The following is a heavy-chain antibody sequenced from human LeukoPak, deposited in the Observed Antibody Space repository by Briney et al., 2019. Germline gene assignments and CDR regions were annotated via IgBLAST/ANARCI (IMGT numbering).Heavy chain of an antibody. CDR2: IYYSGST. CDR3: ARGSGYSSGWYPGDFDY. J-gene: IGHJ4*02. V-gene: IGHV4-59*12. Sequence: SETLSLTCTVSGGSISSYYWSWIRQTPGKGLEWIGYIYYSGSTNYNPSLKSRVTISVDTSKNQFSLKLSSVTAADTAVYYCARGSGYSSGWYPGDFDYWGQGTLVTVCS. D-gene: IGHD6-19*01. CDR1: GGSISSYY.